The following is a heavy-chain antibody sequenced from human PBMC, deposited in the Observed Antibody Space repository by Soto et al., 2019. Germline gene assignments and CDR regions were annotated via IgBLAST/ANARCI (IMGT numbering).Heavy chain of an antibody. V-gene: IGHV3-73*01. Sequence: VVSLRRSGAASGFTLSGSAMHWVLQASGKGREWVGRIRSKANSYATAYAASVKGRFTISRDDSKNTAYLQMNSLNTEDTAVYYCTRHDAVRGVIDLDYYGMDVWGQGPTVTVSS. J-gene: IGHJ6*02. CDR2: IRSKANSYAT. CDR1: GFTLSGSA. CDR3: TRHDAVRGVIDLDYYGMDV. D-gene: IGHD3-10*01.